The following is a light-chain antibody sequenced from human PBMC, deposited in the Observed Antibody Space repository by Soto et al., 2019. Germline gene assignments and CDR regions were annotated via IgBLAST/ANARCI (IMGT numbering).Light chain of an antibody. V-gene: IGLV7-46*01. CDR1: AGPVTSRHY. CDR3: SLSYSGVRV. Sequence: QAVVTQEPSLTVSPGGTVTLTCASSAGPVTSRHYPYWFQQKPGQAPRALIYDTSNKHPWTPARFSGSLLGGTPALILSGAQPEDEADYYCSLSYSGVRVFGGGTKGTVL. J-gene: IGLJ3*02. CDR2: DTS.